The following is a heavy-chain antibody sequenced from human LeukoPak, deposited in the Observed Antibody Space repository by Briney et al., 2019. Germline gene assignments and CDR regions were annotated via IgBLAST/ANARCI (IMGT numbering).Heavy chain of an antibody. CDR3: MMSLTAHYYYGMDV. CDR1: GFTFSSYW. CDR2: IKQDGSEK. Sequence: GGSPRLSCAASGFTFSSYWMSWVRQAPGKGLEWVANIKQDGSEKYYVDSVKGRFTISRDNAKNSLYLQMNSLRAEDTAVYHCMMSLTAHYYYGMDVWGQGTTVTVSS. J-gene: IGHJ6*02. V-gene: IGHV3-7*02. D-gene: IGHD2-21*02.